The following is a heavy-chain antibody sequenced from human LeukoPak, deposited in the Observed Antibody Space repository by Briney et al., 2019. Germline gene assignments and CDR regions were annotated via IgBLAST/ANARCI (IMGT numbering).Heavy chain of an antibody. J-gene: IGHJ3*02. CDR3: ARSHERGYSYGWRRGDAFDI. D-gene: IGHD5-18*01. CDR2: INWNSDSI. V-gene: IGHV3-9*01. Sequence: PGRSLRLSCAVSGFTFDDYAMHWVRQVPGKGLEWVSGINWNSDSIGYADSVKGRFTISRDNSKNTLYLQMNSLRAEDTAVYYCARSHERGYSYGWRRGDAFDIWGQGTMVTVSS. CDR1: GFTFDDYA.